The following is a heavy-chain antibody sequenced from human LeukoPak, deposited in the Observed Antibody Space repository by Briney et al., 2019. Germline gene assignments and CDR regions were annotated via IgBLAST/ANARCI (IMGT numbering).Heavy chain of an antibody. D-gene: IGHD3-22*01. Sequence: GGSLRLSCAASGFTFSSYAMSWVRQAPGKGLERVSAISGSGGSTYYADSVKGRFTISRDNSKNTLYLQMNSLRAEDTAVYYCAKVRHSDYYDSSGYYSTFDYWGQGTLVTVSS. CDR1: GFTFSSYA. CDR3: AKVRHSDYYDSSGYYSTFDY. CDR2: ISGSGGST. J-gene: IGHJ4*02. V-gene: IGHV3-23*01.